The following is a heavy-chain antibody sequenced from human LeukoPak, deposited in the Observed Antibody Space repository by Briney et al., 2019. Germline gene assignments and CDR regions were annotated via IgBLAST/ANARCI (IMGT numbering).Heavy chain of an antibody. Sequence: AGGSLRLSCAASGFTSSSYGMHWVRQAPGKGLEWVADISYDGSNKYYADSVKGRFTISRDNSKNALYLQMNSLRGEDTAVYYCAKDDYGDYFDYWGQGTLVTVSS. V-gene: IGHV3-30*18. CDR2: ISYDGSNK. CDR3: AKDDYGDYFDY. J-gene: IGHJ4*02. D-gene: IGHD4-17*01. CDR1: GFTSSSYG.